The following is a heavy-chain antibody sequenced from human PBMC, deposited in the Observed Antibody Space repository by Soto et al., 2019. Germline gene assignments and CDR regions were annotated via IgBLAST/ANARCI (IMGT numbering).Heavy chain of an antibody. Sequence: GGSMRLRRAASGFTFSGFGRHWVRQAPGKGLEWVAVIWYDGSNKYYADSVKGRFTISRDNSKKTLYLQMNSLRAAETAVYYCARVFDTYYFDSWGQGKMVTVS. J-gene: IGHJ4*02. CDR3: ARVFDTYYFDS. V-gene: IGHV3-33*01. D-gene: IGHD3-9*01. CDR2: IWYDGSNK. CDR1: GFTFSGFG.